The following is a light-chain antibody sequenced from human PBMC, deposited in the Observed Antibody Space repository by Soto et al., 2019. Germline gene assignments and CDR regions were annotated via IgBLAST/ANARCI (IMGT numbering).Light chain of an antibody. J-gene: IGKJ2*01. V-gene: IGKV1-5*03. CDR3: KKYVSYLMVT. CDR2: KAC. Sequence: DIQMTQSPSTLSASVGDRVTITCRASQSISRWLAWYQQKPGKAPKLLISKACSLESGVPSRFSGSGSWTEFTLPIGILKTYEFGINYSKKYVSYLMVTFGQGTKLEIK. CDR1: QSISRW.